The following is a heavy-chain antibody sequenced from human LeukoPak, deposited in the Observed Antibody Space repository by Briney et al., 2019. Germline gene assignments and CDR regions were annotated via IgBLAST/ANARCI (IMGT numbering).Heavy chain of an antibody. CDR3: ATVVAVADYFDY. Sequence: ASLRVSCKPSVYTLTGYFLHWVRLAPRQGLEWMGWINPNIGGTNSAQKCQGRVTVTRDTSISTAYMELTRLTSDDTAVYYSATVVAVADYFDYWGQGTLVTVSS. D-gene: IGHD6-19*01. CDR1: VYTLTGYF. V-gene: IGHV1-2*02. CDR2: INPNIGGT. J-gene: IGHJ4*02.